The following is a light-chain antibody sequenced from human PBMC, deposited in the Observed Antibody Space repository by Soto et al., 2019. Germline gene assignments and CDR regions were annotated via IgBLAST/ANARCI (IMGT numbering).Light chain of an antibody. CDR1: SSDIGSYHH. V-gene: IGLV2-14*03. CDR2: AVS. Sequence: QSVLTQPASVSGSPGQSITISCSGTSSDIGSYHHVACYQQFPGKSPKLMIYAVSDRPPGVSDRFSGSKSGITASLTISGLQTEDEADYYCISYSDRQSYLFGTGTKVTVL. J-gene: IGLJ1*01. CDR3: ISYSDRQSYL.